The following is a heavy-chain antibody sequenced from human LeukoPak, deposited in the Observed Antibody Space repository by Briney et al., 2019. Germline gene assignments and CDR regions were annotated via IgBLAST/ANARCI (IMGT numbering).Heavy chain of an antibody. J-gene: IGHJ4*02. V-gene: IGHV3-33*01. CDR1: GFTLSSYG. CDR3: ARASGDSGYDLDY. Sequence: GRSLTLSCAASGFTLSSYGMHWVRQAPGKGLEWVAVIWYDGSNKYYADSVKGRFTISRDDSKNTLYLQMNSLRAEDTAVYYCARASGDSGYDLDYWGQGTLVTVSS. CDR2: IWYDGSNK. D-gene: IGHD5-12*01.